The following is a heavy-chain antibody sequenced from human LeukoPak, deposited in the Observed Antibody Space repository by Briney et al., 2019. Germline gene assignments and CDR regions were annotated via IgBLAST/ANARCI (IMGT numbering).Heavy chain of an antibody. V-gene: IGHV4-34*01. J-gene: IGHJ3*02. Sequence: SETLSLTCAVYGGSFSGYYWSWIRQPPGKGLEWIGSIYSSGSTYYNPSLKSRITISVDTSKNQFSLKLSSVTAAETAVYNCARHGHLGDAFDIWGQGTMVTVSS. D-gene: IGHD3-16*01. CDR2: IYSSGST. CDR3: ARHGHLGDAFDI. CDR1: GGSFSGYY.